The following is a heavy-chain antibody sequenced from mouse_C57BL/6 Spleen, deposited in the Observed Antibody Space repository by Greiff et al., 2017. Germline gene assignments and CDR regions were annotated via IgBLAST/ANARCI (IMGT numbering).Heavy chain of an antibody. CDR3: TRSYYGSSYDY. V-gene: IGHV1-80*01. CDR1: GYAFSSYW. Sequence: QVQLQQSGAELVKPGASVKISCKASGYAFSSYWMNWVKQRPGTGLAWIGPFYPGDGDTNYNGKFKGKATLTADQSSSTASMQLSRLTSEDAAVYFCTRSYYGSSYDYWGQGTTLTVSS. D-gene: IGHD1-1*01. J-gene: IGHJ2*01. CDR2: FYPGDGDT.